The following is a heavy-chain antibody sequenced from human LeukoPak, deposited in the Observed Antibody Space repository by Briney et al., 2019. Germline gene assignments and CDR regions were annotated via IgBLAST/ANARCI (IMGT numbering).Heavy chain of an antibody. V-gene: IGHV4-38-2*02. CDR2: IYYSGST. CDR3: ARGPIELEPFDY. J-gene: IGHJ4*02. CDR1: GYSINSGYY. D-gene: IGHD1-1*01. Sequence: SETLSLTCTVSGYSINSGYYWGWIRQPPGKGLEWIGSIYYSGSTYYNPSLKSRVTISVDTSKNQFSLKLSSVTAADTAVYYCARGPIELEPFDYWGQGTLVTVSS.